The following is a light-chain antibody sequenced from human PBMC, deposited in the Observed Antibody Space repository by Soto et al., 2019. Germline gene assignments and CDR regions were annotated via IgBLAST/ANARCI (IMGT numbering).Light chain of an antibody. J-gene: IGKJ5*01. CDR3: QQRSNWQIT. CDR1: QSVGIN. V-gene: IGKV3D-11*02. CDR2: DAS. Sequence: IVMTQSPATLSVSPGERATLSCRASQSVGINLAWYQQKPGQAPRLLIYDASNRVTGIPARFRGSGSGTDFTITISSLQPDDFAVYYCQQRSNWQITFGQGTRLEIK.